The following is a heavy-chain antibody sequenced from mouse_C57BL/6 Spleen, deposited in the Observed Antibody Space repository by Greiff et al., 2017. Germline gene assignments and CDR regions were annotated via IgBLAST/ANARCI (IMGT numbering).Heavy chain of an antibody. D-gene: IGHD2-3*01. Sequence: QVQLQQSGPGLVQPSPSLSITCTVSGFSLTSYGVHWVRQSPGKGLEWLGVIWSGGSTDYNAAFISRLSISNDNTKSHIFFKMNSLLADETAIYYCSANQWLLDYDMDCWGQGTSVTVS. J-gene: IGHJ4*01. CDR2: IWSGGST. CDR1: GFSLTSYG. CDR3: SANQWLLDYDMDC. V-gene: IGHV2-2*01.